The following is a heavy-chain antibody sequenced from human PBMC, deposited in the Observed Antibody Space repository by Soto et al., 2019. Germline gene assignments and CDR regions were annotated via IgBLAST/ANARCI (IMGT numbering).Heavy chain of an antibody. CDR2: ISAYSGNT. CDR1: GYTFTSYG. Sequence: ASVKVSCKASGYTFTSYGISWVRQAPGQGLEWMGWISAYSGNTNYAQKLQGRVTMTTDTSTSTAYMELRSLRSDDTAVYYCARDLFYDSSGYYVLGDAFDIWGQGTMVTVSS. J-gene: IGHJ3*02. D-gene: IGHD3-22*01. V-gene: IGHV1-18*01. CDR3: ARDLFYDSSGYYVLGDAFDI.